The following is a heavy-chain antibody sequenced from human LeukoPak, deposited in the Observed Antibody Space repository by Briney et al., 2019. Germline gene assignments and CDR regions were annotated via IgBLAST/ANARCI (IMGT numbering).Heavy chain of an antibody. J-gene: IGHJ3*02. D-gene: IGHD3-22*01. CDR2: ISWNSGSI. V-gene: IGHV3-9*01. CDR3: AREHYYDSSGYYPI. Sequence: GGSLRLSCAASGFTFDDYAMHWVRQAPGKGLEWVSGISWNSGSIGYADSVKGRFTISRDNAKNSLYLQMNSLRAEDTALYYCAREHYYDSSGYYPIWGQGTMVTVSS. CDR1: GFTFDDYA.